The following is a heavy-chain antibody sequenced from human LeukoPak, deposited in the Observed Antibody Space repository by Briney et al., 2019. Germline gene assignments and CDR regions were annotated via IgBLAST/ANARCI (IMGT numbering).Heavy chain of an antibody. CDR3: ARSSSLLLQGYYCDY. Sequence: SETLSLTCPVSGGSISSGSYDWSWTRQPAGKGLEWIGRIYTSGSTNYNPSLKRRVTISVDTSKNQFSLKLSSVTAADTAVYYCARSSSLLLQGYYCDYWGQGTLVTVSS. J-gene: IGHJ4*02. CDR1: GGSISSGSYD. V-gene: IGHV4-61*02. D-gene: IGHD3-22*01. CDR2: IYTSGST.